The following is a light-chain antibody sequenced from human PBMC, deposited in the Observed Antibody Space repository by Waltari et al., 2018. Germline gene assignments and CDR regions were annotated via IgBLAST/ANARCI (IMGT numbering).Light chain of an antibody. CDR1: QSMSNW. CDR3: QQYNSYSLLT. Sequence: DIQMTQSPFTLSASVGDRVIITCRASQSMSNWLAWYQHKPGKAPKLLIYKASTLASGVPSRFSGSGSGTDFSLTISSLQPDDFATYYCQQYNSYSLLTFGGGTKVEIK. CDR2: KAS. V-gene: IGKV1-5*03. J-gene: IGKJ4*01.